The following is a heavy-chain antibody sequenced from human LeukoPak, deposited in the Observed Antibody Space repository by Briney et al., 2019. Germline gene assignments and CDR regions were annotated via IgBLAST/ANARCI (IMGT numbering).Heavy chain of an antibody. J-gene: IGHJ4*02. V-gene: IGHV4-4*02. D-gene: IGHD6-19*01. CDR2: LYHAGST. Sequence: SETLSLTCTVSGASISSINWWTWVRKPPGEAPESIGELYHAGSTKYNPSLRSRLTFSVDKSKNSFSLSLTSVTAADTAFYYCARSAAVTGQFDFWGQGTLVTVSS. CDR1: GASISSINW. CDR3: ARSAAVTGQFDF.